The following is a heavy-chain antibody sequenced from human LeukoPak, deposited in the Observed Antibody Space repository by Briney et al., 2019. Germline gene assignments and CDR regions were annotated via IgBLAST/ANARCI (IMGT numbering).Heavy chain of an antibody. D-gene: IGHD2-2*01. V-gene: IGHV3-30-3*01. CDR2: ISYDGSNK. CDR3: ARDRVPAAIGYGMDV. Sequence: PGGSLRLSCAASGFTFSSYAMHWVRQAPGKGLEWVAVISYDGSNKYYADSVKCRFTISRDNSKNTLYLQMNSLRAEDTAVYYCARDRVPAAIGYGMDVWGQGTTVTVSS. CDR1: GFTFSSYA. J-gene: IGHJ6*02.